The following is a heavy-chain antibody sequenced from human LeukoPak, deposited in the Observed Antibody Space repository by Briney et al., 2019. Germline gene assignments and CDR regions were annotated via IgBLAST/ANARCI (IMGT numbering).Heavy chain of an antibody. CDR3: ASHGYYCLDY. V-gene: IGHV3-66*04. J-gene: IGHJ4*02. CDR1: GFTVSSNF. CDR2: IYNVGTT. D-gene: IGHD2-15*01. Sequence: GGSLRLSCAASGFTVSSNFMSWVRQAPGKGLEWGSVIYNVGTTYYTDSVKCRFTTSRDNSKNTVYLQMNYVRPEGTAVYYCASHGYYCLDYWGQGTLVTVSS.